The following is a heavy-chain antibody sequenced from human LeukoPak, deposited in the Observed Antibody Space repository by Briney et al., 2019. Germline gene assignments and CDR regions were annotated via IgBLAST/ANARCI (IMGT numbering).Heavy chain of an antibody. D-gene: IGHD3-10*01. J-gene: IGHJ6*02. CDR1: GGSISSYY. V-gene: IGHV4-59*01. CDR2: IYYSGST. CDR3: ARRITMVRGGNYYYGMDV. Sequence: SETLSLTCTISGGSISSYYWSWIRQPPGKGLEWIGYIYYSGSTNYNPSLKSRVTISVDTSKNQFSLKLSSVTAADTAVYYCARRITMVRGGNYYYGMDVWGQGTTVTVSS.